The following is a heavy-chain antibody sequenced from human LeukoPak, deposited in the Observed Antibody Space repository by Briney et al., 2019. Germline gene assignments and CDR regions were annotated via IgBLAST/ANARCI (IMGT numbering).Heavy chain of an antibody. V-gene: IGHV3-21*01. Sequence: PGGSLRLSCAASGFTFSSYSMNWVRQAPGKGLEWVSSISSSSSYIYYADSAKGRFTISRDNAKNSLYLQMNSLRAEDTAVYYCARDMDSSGYYSYYFDYWGQGTLVTVSS. D-gene: IGHD3-22*01. J-gene: IGHJ4*02. CDR3: ARDMDSSGYYSYYFDY. CDR2: ISSSSSYI. CDR1: GFTFSSYS.